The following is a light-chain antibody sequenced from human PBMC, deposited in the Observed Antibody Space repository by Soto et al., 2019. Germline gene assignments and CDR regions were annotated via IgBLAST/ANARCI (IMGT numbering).Light chain of an antibody. CDR1: SGDVGGYNY. J-gene: IGLJ1*01. V-gene: IGLV2-14*01. CDR3: SSYKSSSTYV. Sequence: QSVLTQPASVSGSPGQSITISCTGTSGDVGGYNYVSWYQQHPGKAPKLMIYEVSNRPSGVSNRFSGSKSGNTASLTISGLQAEDEADYYCSSYKSSSTYVFGPGTKVTVL. CDR2: EVS.